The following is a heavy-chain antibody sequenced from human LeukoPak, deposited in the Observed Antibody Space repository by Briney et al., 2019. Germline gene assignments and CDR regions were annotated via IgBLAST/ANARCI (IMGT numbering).Heavy chain of an antibody. D-gene: IGHD3-22*01. CDR3: AKVFGYYYDSSGYYRN. Sequence: PGGSLRLSCAASGFTVSSNYMSWVRQAPGKGLEWVSVIYSGGSTYYADSVKGRFTISRDNSKNTLYLQMNSLRAEDTAVYYCAKVFGYYYDSSGYYRNWGQGTLVTVSS. J-gene: IGHJ4*02. V-gene: IGHV3-53*01. CDR2: IYSGGST. CDR1: GFTVSSNY.